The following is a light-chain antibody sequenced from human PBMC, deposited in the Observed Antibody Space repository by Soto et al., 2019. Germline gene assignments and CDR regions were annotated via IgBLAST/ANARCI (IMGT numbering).Light chain of an antibody. CDR1: QSVSSN. V-gene: IGKV3-15*01. Sequence: EIVMTQSPATLSVSPGERATLSCRASQSVSSNLAWYQQKPGQAPRLLIYGASTRATGVPARFSGSGSGTEFTLTISSLQSEDFAVYFCQQYXNWPTFGQGXKV. J-gene: IGKJ1*01. CDR3: QQYXNWPT. CDR2: GAS.